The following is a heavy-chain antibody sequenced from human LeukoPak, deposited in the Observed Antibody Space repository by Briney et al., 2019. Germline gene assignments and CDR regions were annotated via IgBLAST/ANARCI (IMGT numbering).Heavy chain of an antibody. J-gene: IGHJ4*02. CDR2: IYYSGST. CDR1: GGSISSGDYY. V-gene: IGHV4-30-4*01. Sequence: SETLSLTCTVSGGSISSGDYYWSWIRQPPGKGLEWIGYIYYSGSTYYNPSLKSRVTISVDTSKNQFSLKLSSVTAADTAVYYCARIQLWLYYFDYWGQGTLVTVSS. CDR3: ARIQLWLYYFDY. D-gene: IGHD5-18*01.